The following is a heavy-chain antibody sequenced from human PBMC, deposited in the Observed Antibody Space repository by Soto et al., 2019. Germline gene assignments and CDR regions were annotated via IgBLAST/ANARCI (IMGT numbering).Heavy chain of an antibody. CDR2: IYYSGST. D-gene: IGHD6-13*01. CDR3: ASRPTRSSWFPFDY. Sequence: QVQLQESGPGLVKPSETLSLTCTVSGGSISSYYWSWIRQPPGKGLEWIGYIYYSGSTNYNPSLKSRVSISVDTSKNQFSLKLSSVTAADTAVYYCASRPTRSSWFPFDYWGQGTLVTVSS. J-gene: IGHJ4*02. CDR1: GGSISSYY. V-gene: IGHV4-59*01.